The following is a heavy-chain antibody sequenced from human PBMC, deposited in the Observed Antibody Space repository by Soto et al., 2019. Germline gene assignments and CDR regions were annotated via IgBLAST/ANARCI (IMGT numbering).Heavy chain of an antibody. CDR2: VYYRGRS. CDR3: VSQRTTVLTQAYFDY. V-gene: IGHV4-39*01. J-gene: IGHJ4*02. D-gene: IGHD4-17*01. Sequence: SETLSLTCTASGGSVTNSSYYWGWIRQSPGKGLEWIGSVYYRGRSYSKSSVKSRVTISVDTSKNQFSLNFNSVTASDTALYYCVSQRTTVLTQAYFDYWGPGALVTVSS. CDR1: GGSVTNSSYY.